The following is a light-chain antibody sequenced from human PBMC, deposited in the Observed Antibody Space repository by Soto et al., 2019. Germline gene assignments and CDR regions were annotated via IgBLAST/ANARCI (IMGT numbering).Light chain of an antibody. J-gene: IGLJ1*01. CDR3: SSYTSSVAHV. V-gene: IGLV2-14*01. Sequence: QSALTQPPSASGSPGQSVTISCTGTSSDVGGYNSVSWYQQHPGKAPKLMIYEVSNRPSGISNRFSGSKSGNTASLTISGLQAEDEADYYCSSYTSSVAHVFGTGTKVTVL. CDR2: EVS. CDR1: SSDVGGYNS.